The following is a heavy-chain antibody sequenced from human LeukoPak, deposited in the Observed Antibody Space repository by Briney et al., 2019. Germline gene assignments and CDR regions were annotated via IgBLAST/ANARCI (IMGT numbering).Heavy chain of an antibody. D-gene: IGHD6-19*01. V-gene: IGHV3-74*01. CDR2: ISTDGSQT. CDR1: GFTFSNYW. J-gene: IGHJ4*02. Sequence: GGSLRLSCEASGFTFSNYWMHWVRQAPGKGLMWVSQISTDGSQTFYADSVKGRFTISRDNSKNTLYLQMNSLRAEDTAVYYCAKLAREWLVSYYFDYWGQGTLVTVSS. CDR3: AKLAREWLVSYYFDY.